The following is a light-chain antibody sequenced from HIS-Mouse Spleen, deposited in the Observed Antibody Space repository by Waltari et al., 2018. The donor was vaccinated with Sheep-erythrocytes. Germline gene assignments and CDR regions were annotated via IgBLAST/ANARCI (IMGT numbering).Light chain of an antibody. Sequence: QSALTQPASVSGSPGQSITISCTGTSSDVGSYNLVSWYHQHPGKDPKLMIYEVSKRPSGVANRFSGSKSGNTASLTISGLQAEDEADYYCCSYAGSSTPWVFGGGTKLTVL. CDR3: CSYAGSSTPWV. V-gene: IGLV2-23*02. CDR2: EVS. CDR1: SSDVGSYNL. J-gene: IGLJ3*02.